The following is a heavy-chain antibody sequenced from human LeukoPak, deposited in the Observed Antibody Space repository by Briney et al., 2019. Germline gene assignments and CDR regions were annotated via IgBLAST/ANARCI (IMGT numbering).Heavy chain of an antibody. CDR3: ARGWFGPDS. V-gene: IGHV3-74*01. J-gene: IGHJ3*02. Sequence: GESLRLSCAASGFPFSGRSMHWVRQAPGKGLVWISGISNEGTTTNYADSVKGRFTISRDNAKNTLYLQMKSLRAEDTAVYYCARGWFGPDSWDQGTMVTVSS. CDR1: GFPFSGRS. D-gene: IGHD3-10*01. CDR2: ISNEGTTT.